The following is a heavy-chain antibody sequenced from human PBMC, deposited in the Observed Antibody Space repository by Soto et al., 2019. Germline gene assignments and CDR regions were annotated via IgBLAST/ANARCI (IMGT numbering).Heavy chain of an antibody. V-gene: IGHV4-59*01. CDR3: ATPQDYDDCLDS. D-gene: IGHD3-22*01. Sequence: SETLSLTCTVSGGSISSYYWSWIRQPPGKGLEWSGYIYYSGSTNYNPSLKSRLTLTRDTPGNTAYLELNSLISEDTAVYYCATPQDYDDCLDSWGQGTLVTVSS. CDR2: IYYSGST. J-gene: IGHJ4*02. CDR1: GGSISSYY.